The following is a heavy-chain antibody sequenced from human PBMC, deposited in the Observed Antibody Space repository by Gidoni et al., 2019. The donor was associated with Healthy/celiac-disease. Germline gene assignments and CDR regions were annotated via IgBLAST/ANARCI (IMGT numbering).Heavy chain of an antibody. CDR1: GFTFSSYG. Sequence: QVQLVESGGGVVQPGRSLRLSCAASGFTFSSYGMHWVRQAPGKGLAWVAVIWYDGSNKYYADSVKGRFTISRDNSKNTLYLQMNSLRAEDTAVYYCARDPGLPALYYYMDVWGKGTTVTVSS. V-gene: IGHV3-33*01. J-gene: IGHJ6*03. CDR3: ARDPGLPALYYYMDV. D-gene: IGHD4-17*01. CDR2: IWYDGSNK.